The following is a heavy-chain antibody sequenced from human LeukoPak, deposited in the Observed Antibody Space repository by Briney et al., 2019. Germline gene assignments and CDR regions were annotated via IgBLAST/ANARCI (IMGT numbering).Heavy chain of an antibody. Sequence: GASLRLSCAASGFTFSSYAMSWVRQAPGKGLERVSAISGSGGSTYYADSVKGRFTISRDNSKNTVYLQMNSLRAEDTAVYYCAKDLNEEMDAFDIWGQGTMVTVSS. V-gene: IGHV3-23*01. CDR1: GFTFSSYA. J-gene: IGHJ3*02. CDR3: AKDLNEEMDAFDI. CDR2: ISGSGGST.